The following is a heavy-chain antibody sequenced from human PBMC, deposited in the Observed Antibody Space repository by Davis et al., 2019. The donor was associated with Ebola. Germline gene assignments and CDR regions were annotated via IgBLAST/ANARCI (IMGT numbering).Heavy chain of an antibody. J-gene: IGHJ6*02. CDR2: ISSSSSYT. Sequence: GGSLRLSCAASGFTFSDYYMSWIRQAPGKGLEWVSYISSSSSYTNYADSVKGRFTISRDNAKNSLYLQMNSLRAEDTAVYYCARDLRRTGLLWFGELLPSDYYYYYGMDVWGQGTTVTVSS. D-gene: IGHD3-10*01. CDR3: ARDLRRTGLLWFGELLPSDYYYYYGMDV. V-gene: IGHV3-11*06. CDR1: GFTFSDYY.